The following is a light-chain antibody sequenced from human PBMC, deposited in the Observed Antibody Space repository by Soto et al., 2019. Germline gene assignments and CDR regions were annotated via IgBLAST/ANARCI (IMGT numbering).Light chain of an antibody. V-gene: IGKV3-20*01. Sequence: EIVLTQSPGTLSLSPGERATLSCRASQSVSSTYLAWYQQQPGQAPRLLIYGASNRATGIPDRFSGSGSGTDFTLTISRLEPEDFEVYYCQQYGSSSWTFGQGTKVDIK. CDR1: QSVSSTY. CDR2: GAS. CDR3: QQYGSSSWT. J-gene: IGKJ1*01.